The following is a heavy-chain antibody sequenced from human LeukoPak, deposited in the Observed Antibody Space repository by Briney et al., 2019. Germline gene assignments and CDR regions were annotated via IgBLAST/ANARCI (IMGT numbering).Heavy chain of an antibody. V-gene: IGHV4-4*07. CDR1: GGSISSYY. CDR2: SYTSGST. D-gene: IGHD4-17*01. CDR3: ARAPPYGDYWYFDL. Sequence: SETLSLTCTVSGGSISSYYWSWIRQPAGKGLEWIGRSYTSGSTNYNPSLKSRVTMSVDTPTNQFSLKLSSVTAADTAVYYCARAPPYGDYWYFDLWGNGTLVTVSS. J-gene: IGHJ2*01.